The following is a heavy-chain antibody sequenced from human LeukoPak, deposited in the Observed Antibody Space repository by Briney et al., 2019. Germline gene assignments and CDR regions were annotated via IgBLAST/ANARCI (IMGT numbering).Heavy chain of an antibody. D-gene: IGHD5-24*01. Sequence: TGGSLRLSCAASGFTFSSYSMNWVRQAPGKGLEWVAFIRYDGSNKYYADSVKGRFTISRDNSKDTLYLQMNSLRAEDTAVYYCAKDVRRWLQLRWHAFDIWGQGTMVTVSS. CDR3: AKDVRRWLQLRWHAFDI. CDR2: IRYDGSNK. J-gene: IGHJ3*02. CDR1: GFTFSSYS. V-gene: IGHV3-30*02.